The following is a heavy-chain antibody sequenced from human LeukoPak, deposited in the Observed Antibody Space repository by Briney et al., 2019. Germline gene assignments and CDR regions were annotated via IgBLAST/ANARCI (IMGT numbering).Heavy chain of an antibody. CDR2: IYYRGST. CDR1: GGSISNYH. J-gene: IGHJ4*02. V-gene: IGHV4-59*12. D-gene: IGHD3-10*01. Sequence: PETLSLTCTVSGGSISNYHWSWIRQPPGKGLGWIGYIYYRGSTKYNPSLESRVTISVDMSKNQFSLKLNSVTAADTAVYHCARDQSGGYYFDYWGQGTLVTVSS. CDR3: ARDQSGGYYFDY.